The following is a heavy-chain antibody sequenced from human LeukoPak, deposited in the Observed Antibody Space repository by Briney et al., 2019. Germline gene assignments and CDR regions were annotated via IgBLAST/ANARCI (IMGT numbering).Heavy chain of an antibody. CDR2: INPNSGGT. V-gene: IGHV1-2*02. CDR1: GYTFTGYY. CDR3: ARDLGATIFGVVIPGWFDP. D-gene: IGHD3-3*01. Sequence: ASVKVSCKASGYTFTGYYMHWVRQAPGQGLEWMGWINPNSGGTTYAQKFQGRVTMTRDTSISTAYMELSRLRSDDTAVYYCARDLGATIFGVVIPGWFDPWGQGTLVTVSS. J-gene: IGHJ5*02.